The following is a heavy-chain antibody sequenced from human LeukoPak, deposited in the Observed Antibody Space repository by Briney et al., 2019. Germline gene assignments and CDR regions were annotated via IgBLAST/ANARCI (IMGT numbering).Heavy chain of an antibody. CDR3: ARVDYYGSGKGYIDY. D-gene: IGHD3-10*01. V-gene: IGHV3-11*01. Sequence: GGSLRLSCAVSGFTFNDYYMSWIRQAPGKGLEWVSYISTSGSTKYYADSVKGRFTISRDNAKNSLYLQMNSLRAEDTAVYYCARVDYYGSGKGYIDYWGQGTLVTVSS. CDR2: ISTSGSTK. CDR1: GFTFNDYY. J-gene: IGHJ4*02.